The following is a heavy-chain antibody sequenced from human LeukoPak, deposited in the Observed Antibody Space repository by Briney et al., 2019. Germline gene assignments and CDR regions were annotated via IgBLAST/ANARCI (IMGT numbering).Heavy chain of an antibody. Sequence: GGSLRLSCAASGFTFSSYEMNWVRQAPGKGLEWVSYISSSGSTIYYADSVKGRFTISRDNSKNTLYLLMNSLRADDTAVYYCAKDFARAGGDYFDYWGQGTLVTVSS. CDR1: GFTFSSYE. CDR2: ISSSGSTI. CDR3: AKDFARAGGDYFDY. J-gene: IGHJ4*02. D-gene: IGHD3-16*01. V-gene: IGHV3-48*03.